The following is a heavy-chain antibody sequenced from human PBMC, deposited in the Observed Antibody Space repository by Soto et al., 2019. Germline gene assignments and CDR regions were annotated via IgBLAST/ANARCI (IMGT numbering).Heavy chain of an antibody. D-gene: IGHD3-10*01. V-gene: IGHV5-10-1*01. Sequence: ESLKISCKGSGYSFTSYWISWVRQMPGKGLEWMGRIDPSDSYTNYSPSFQGHVTISADKSISTAYLQWSSLKASDTAMYYCARRDYYGSGSPRSNYYGMDVWGQGTTVTVSS. J-gene: IGHJ6*02. CDR2: IDPSDSYT. CDR3: ARRDYYGSGSPRSNYYGMDV. CDR1: GYSFTSYW.